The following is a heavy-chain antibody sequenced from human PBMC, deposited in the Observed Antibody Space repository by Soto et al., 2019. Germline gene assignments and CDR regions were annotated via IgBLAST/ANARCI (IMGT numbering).Heavy chain of an antibody. Sequence: SETLSLTCTVSSDSISNYYCSWFRQPPGKGLEWIGYMHYNGYTSYNPSLRSRVTISVDTSKNQFSLKLSSVTAADTAVYYCARGAYSNLRWFDPWGQGTLVTVS. V-gene: IGHV4-59*01. J-gene: IGHJ5*02. CDR2: MHYNGYT. CDR3: ARGAYSNLRWFDP. CDR1: SDSISNYY. D-gene: IGHD2-21*01.